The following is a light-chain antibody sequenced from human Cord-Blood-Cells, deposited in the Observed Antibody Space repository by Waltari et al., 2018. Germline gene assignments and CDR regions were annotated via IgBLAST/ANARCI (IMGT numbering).Light chain of an antibody. CDR3: QQSYSTPRT. V-gene: IGKV1-39*01. CDR1: QIISSY. Sequence: DIQMTQSPSFLPVYVGDRATITCRASQIISSYLNWYQQKPGKAPKLLIYAASSVQSGVPSRFSGSGSGTDFTLTISSLQPEDVATYYCQQSYSTPRTFGPGTKVDIK. CDR2: AAS. J-gene: IGKJ3*01.